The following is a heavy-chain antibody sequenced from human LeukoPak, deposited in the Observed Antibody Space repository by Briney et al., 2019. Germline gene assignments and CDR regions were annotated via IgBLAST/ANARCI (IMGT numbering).Heavy chain of an antibody. J-gene: IGHJ4*02. Sequence: GGSLRLSCAASGFTFDNSWMNWVRQALGKGLEWVASINPDDSAKYYVDSVRGRFTISRDNAKNSLYLQMSSLRAEDTAVYHCARDRAYSSFDYWGQGTLVTVSS. CDR3: ARDRAYSSFDY. CDR1: GFTFDNSW. V-gene: IGHV3-7*01. D-gene: IGHD5-18*01. CDR2: INPDDSAK.